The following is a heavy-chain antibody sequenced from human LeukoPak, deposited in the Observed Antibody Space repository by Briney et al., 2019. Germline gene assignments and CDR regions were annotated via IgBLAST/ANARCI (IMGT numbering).Heavy chain of an antibody. CDR1: GVSISTNDYY. CDR2: IYYSGST. D-gene: IGHD3-10*01. J-gene: IGHJ4*02. V-gene: IGHV4-39*07. Sequence: SETLSLTCTVAGVSISTNDYYWGWIRQPPEKGLEWIGNIYYSGSTYYNASLKSRVTISVDTSKNQFSLKLSSVTAADTAVYYCASLRWFGPSLWGQGTLVTVSS. CDR3: ASLRWFGPSL.